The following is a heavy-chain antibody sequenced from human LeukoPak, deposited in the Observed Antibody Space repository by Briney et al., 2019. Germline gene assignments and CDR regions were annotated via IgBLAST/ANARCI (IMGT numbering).Heavy chain of an antibody. J-gene: IGHJ3*02. Sequence: ASVKVSCKASGYTFTSYYMHWVRQAPGQGLEWMGIINPSGGSTSYAQKFQGRVTMTRDMSTSTVYMELSSLRSEDTALYYCARGRYYDFWSGYYTGRAFDIWGQGTMVTVSS. V-gene: IGHV1-46*01. CDR2: INPSGGST. CDR3: ARGRYYDFWSGYYTGRAFDI. D-gene: IGHD3-3*01. CDR1: GYTFTSYY.